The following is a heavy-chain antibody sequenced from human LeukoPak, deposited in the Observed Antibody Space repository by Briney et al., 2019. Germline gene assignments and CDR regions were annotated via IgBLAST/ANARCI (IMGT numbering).Heavy chain of an antibody. D-gene: IGHD2-21*02. CDR3: ARGSLDCGGDCYDAFDI. CDR2: INPSGGST. Sequence: ASVKVSCKASGYTFTSYYMHWVRQAPGQGLEWMGIINPSGGSTSYAQKFQGRVTMTRDMSTSTVYMELSSLRSEDTAVYYCARGSLDCGGDCYDAFDIWGQGTMVTVSS. V-gene: IGHV1-46*01. J-gene: IGHJ3*02. CDR1: GYTFTSYY.